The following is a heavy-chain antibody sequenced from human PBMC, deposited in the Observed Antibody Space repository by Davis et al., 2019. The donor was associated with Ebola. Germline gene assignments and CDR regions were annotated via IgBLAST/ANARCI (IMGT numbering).Heavy chain of an antibody. CDR2: TYYNSKWYS. CDR1: GDSVSINSAG. V-gene: IGHV6-1*01. CDR3: VRGWGRIGMGV. Sequence: HSQTLSLTCDISGDSVSINSAGWNWIRQSPSRGLEWLGRTYYNSKWYSDYATSVRGRITINADTSGNKFYLQLNSVTPDDTAVYYCVRGWGRIGMGVWGQGTTVTVSS. J-gene: IGHJ6*02. D-gene: IGHD1-26*01.